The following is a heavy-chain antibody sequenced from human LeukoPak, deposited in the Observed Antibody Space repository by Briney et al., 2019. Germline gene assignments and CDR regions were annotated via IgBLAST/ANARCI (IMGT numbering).Heavy chain of an antibody. D-gene: IGHD2/OR15-2a*01. V-gene: IGHV3-74*01. Sequence: GGSLRLSCAASGFTFSNSWMHWVRQAPGKGPVWVSRVDVHGQGTAYADSVKGRFTISRDNDKNTLSLQMNSVSAEYTAVYYCARSNYESTTFYYHLDLWGKGTLVTVSS. CDR2: VDVHGQGT. CDR1: GFTFSNSW. CDR3: ARSNYESTTFYYHLDL. J-gene: IGHJ5*02.